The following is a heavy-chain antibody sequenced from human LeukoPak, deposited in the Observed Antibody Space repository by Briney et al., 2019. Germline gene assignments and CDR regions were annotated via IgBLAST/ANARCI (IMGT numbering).Heavy chain of an antibody. Sequence: GGSLRLSCAASGFTFSDYYMSWIRQAPGKGLEWVSYISSGSTIYYADSVKGRFTISRDNAKNSLYLQMNSLRAEDTAVYYCARAKDYYGSGSYSYWGQGTLVTVSS. D-gene: IGHD3-10*01. J-gene: IGHJ4*02. CDR1: GFTFSDYY. CDR3: ARAKDYYGSGSYSY. V-gene: IGHV3-11*04. CDR2: ISSGSTI.